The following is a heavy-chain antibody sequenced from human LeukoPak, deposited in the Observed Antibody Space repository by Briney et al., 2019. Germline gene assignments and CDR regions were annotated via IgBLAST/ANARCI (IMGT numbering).Heavy chain of an antibody. D-gene: IGHD6-19*01. CDR3: ARDPTIAVAGFDY. CDR1: GFTFSSYW. J-gene: IGHJ4*02. CDR2: INSDGSST. Sequence: PGGSLRLSCAASGFTFSSYWMHWVRQAPGKGLVWVSRINSDGSSTSYADSVKGRFTISRDNAKNTLHLQMNSLRAEDTAVYYCARDPTIAVAGFDYWGQGTLVTVSS. V-gene: IGHV3-74*01.